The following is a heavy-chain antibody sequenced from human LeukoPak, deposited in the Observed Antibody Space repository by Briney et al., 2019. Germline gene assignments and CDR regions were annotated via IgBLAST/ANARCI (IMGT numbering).Heavy chain of an antibody. Sequence: PSQTLSLTCTVSGGSISSGSYDWYWIRQPAGKGLEWIGHIYTSGSINYSPSLKSQVTISVDTSKNQFSLRLTSVTAADTAVYYCTKGRGIWGQGTLVTVSS. J-gene: IGHJ4*02. CDR1: GGSISSGSYD. D-gene: IGHD3-10*01. V-gene: IGHV4-61*09. CDR3: TKGRGI. CDR2: IYTSGSI.